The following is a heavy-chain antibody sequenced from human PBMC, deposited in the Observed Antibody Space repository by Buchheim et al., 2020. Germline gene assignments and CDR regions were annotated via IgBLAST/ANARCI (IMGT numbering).Heavy chain of an antibody. CDR2: IKQDGSEK. V-gene: IGHV3-7*01. J-gene: IGHJ4*02. D-gene: IGHD3-22*01. CDR3: ARSPNHYDSSGKYYFDY. CDR1: GFTFITYW. Sequence: EVQLVESGGGLVQPGGSLRLSCAASGFTFITYWMSWVRQAPGKGLEWVANIKQDGSEKYYVDSVKGRFTISRDNAKNSLYPQMNSLRAEDTAVYYCARSPNHYDSSGKYYFDYWGQGTL.